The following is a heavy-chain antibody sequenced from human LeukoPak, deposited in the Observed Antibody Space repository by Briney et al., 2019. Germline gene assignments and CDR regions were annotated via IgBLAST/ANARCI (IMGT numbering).Heavy chain of an antibody. Sequence: SETLSLTCAVYGGSFSGYYWSWLRQPPGKGLEWIGEINHSGSTNYNPSLKSRVTISVDTSKNQFSLKLSSVTAADTAVYYCARGPSVDYYDSSGYYYVWYFDLWGRGTLVTVSS. J-gene: IGHJ2*01. CDR3: ARGPSVDYYDSSGYYYVWYFDL. CDR1: GGSFSGYY. CDR2: INHSGST. D-gene: IGHD3-22*01. V-gene: IGHV4-34*01.